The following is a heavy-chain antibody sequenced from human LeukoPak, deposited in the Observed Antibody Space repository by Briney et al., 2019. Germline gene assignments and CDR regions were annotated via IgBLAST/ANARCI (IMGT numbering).Heavy chain of an antibody. D-gene: IGHD1-1*01. CDR1: GYTFSNYD. V-gene: IGHV1-8*03. Sequence: ASVKVSCKASGYTFSNYDINWMRQATGQELEWMAWMSPTNGDTGYAQKFQGRVTLTRDTSMSTAYMELTSLTSEDTAVYFCARQWNWNQGGPFDIWGQGTLVTVSS. J-gene: IGHJ3*02. CDR3: ARQWNWNQGGPFDI. CDR2: MSPTNGDT.